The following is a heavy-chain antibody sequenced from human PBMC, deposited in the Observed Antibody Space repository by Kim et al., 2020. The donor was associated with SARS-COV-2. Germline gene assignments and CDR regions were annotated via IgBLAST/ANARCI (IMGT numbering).Heavy chain of an antibody. CDR2: ISYDGSNK. J-gene: IGHJ3*02. D-gene: IGHD3-10*01. CDR3: ARDDYGSGSYFTCGAFDI. Sequence: GGSLRLSCAASGFTFSSYAMHWVRQAPGKGLEWVAVISYDGSNKYYADSVKGRFTISRDNSKNTLYLQMNSLRAEDTAVYYCARDDYGSGSYFTCGAFDIWGQGTMVTISS. CDR1: GFTFSSYA. V-gene: IGHV3-30-3*01.